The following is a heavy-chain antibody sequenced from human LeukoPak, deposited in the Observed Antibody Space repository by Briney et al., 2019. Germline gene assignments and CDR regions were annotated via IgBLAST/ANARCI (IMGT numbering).Heavy chain of an antibody. V-gene: IGHV4-39*07. CDR2: MYYSGGT. CDR1: GGSISSTNYY. D-gene: IGHD3-10*01. J-gene: IGHJ6*03. CDR3: ARRLGRKFGERFYYYHYMDV. Sequence: SETPSLTCTVSGGSISSTNYYWGWIRQPPGKGLEWIGSMYYSGGTYYNPSLKSRVTISVDTSKNQFSLKLSSVTAADTAVYYCARRLGRKFGERFYYYHYMDVWGKGTTVTISS.